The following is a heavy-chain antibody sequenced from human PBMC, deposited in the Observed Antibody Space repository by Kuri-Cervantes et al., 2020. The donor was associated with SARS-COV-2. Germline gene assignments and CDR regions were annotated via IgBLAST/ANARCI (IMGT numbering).Heavy chain of an antibody. CDR2: INHSGST. Sequence: SEPLSRTCAVYGGSFSGYYWSWIRQPPGKGLEWIGEINHSGSTNYNPSLKSLVTISVDTSKNQFSLKLSSVTAADTALYYCARPGGFLDVWGKGTTVTVSS. D-gene: IGHD4-23*01. J-gene: IGHJ6*04. V-gene: IGHV4-34*01. CDR3: ARPGGFLDV. CDR1: GGSFSGYY.